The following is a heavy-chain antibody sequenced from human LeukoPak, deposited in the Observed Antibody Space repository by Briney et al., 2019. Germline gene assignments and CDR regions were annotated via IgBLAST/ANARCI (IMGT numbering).Heavy chain of an antibody. J-gene: IGHJ2*01. V-gene: IGHV4-30-4*01. CDR2: IYYSGST. D-gene: IGHD2-21*02. CDR3: ARDSAYCGGGCYWGYFDL. CDR1: GGSISSGDYY. Sequence: PSETLSLTCTVSGGSISSGDYYWSWIRQPPGKGLEWIGYIYYSGSTYYNPSLKSRVTISVDTSKNQFSLKLSSVTAADTAVYYCARDSAYCGGGCYWGYFDLWGRGTLVTVSS.